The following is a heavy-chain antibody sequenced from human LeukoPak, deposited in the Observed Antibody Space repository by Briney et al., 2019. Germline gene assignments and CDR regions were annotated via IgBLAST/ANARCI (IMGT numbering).Heavy chain of an antibody. D-gene: IGHD3-22*01. CDR2: IRYDGSNK. Sequence: PGGSLRLSCAASGFTFSSYGMHWVRQAQGKGLEWVAFIRYDGSNKYYADSVKGRFTISRDNSKNTLYLQMNSLRAEDTAVYYCAKDGWYYYDSSGYYNYWGQGTLVTVSS. V-gene: IGHV3-30*02. CDR3: AKDGWYYYDSSGYYNY. J-gene: IGHJ4*02. CDR1: GFTFSSYG.